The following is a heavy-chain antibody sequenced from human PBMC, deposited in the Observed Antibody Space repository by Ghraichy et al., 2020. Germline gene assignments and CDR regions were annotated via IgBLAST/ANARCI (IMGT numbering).Heavy chain of an antibody. CDR2: IRSKAYVGTT. V-gene: IGHV3-49*03. Sequence: QTLSLTCTASGFTFGDYAMSWFRQAPGKGLEWVGFIRSKAYVGTTEYAASVKGRFTISRDDSKSIAYLQMNSLKTEDTAVYYCTRDASAVPLIWGQGTMVTVSS. J-gene: IGHJ3*02. CDR3: TRDASAVPLI. D-gene: IGHD4-17*01. CDR1: GFTFGDYA.